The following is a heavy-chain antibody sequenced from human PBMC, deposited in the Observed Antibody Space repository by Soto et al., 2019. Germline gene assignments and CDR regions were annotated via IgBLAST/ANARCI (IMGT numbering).Heavy chain of an antibody. D-gene: IGHD3-3*01. CDR1: GGSMNSYY. CDR3: ARGQRFSEWFDP. V-gene: IGHV4-4*07. CDR2: VYSSGGT. Sequence: PSETLSLTCTVSGGSMNSYYWTWIRQPAGKGLEWIGRVYSSGGTHYNPSLKSRITISLDTSNNKFSLRLLSVTDADTAVYYCARGQRFSEWFDPWGQGTLGTVS. J-gene: IGHJ5*02.